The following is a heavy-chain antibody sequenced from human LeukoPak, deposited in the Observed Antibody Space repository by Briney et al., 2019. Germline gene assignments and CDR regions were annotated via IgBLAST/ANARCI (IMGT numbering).Heavy chain of an antibody. Sequence: GGSLRLYCAASGFTFDDYAMHWVRQAPGKGLEWVSGISWNSGSIGYADSVKGRFTISRDNAKNSLYLQMNSLRAEDTALYYCAKGDDFLDYWGQGTLVTVSS. CDR3: AKGDDFLDY. CDR1: GFTFDDYA. J-gene: IGHJ4*02. CDR2: ISWNSGSI. D-gene: IGHD3-3*01. V-gene: IGHV3-9*01.